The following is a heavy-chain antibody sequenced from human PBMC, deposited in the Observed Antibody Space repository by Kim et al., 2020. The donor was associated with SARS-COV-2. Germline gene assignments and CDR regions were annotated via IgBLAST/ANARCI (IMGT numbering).Heavy chain of an antibody. CDR1: GFTFSSYG. D-gene: IGHD4-17*01. V-gene: IGHV3-33*01. CDR2: IWYDGSNK. J-gene: IGHJ5*02. Sequence: GGSLRLSCAASGFTFSSYGMHWVRQAPGKGLEWVAVIWYDGSNKYYADSVKGRFTISRDNSKNTLYLQMNSLRAEDTAVYYCARDSRVFGDYAVGVFDPWGQGTLVTVSS. CDR3: ARDSRVFGDYAVGVFDP.